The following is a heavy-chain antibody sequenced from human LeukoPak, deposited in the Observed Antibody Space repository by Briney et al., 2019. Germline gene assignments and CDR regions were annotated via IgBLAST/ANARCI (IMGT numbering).Heavy chain of an antibody. Sequence: GASVKVSCKSSGYKFTDYGFTWVRQAPGQGLEWMGCISGYNGHTNYAQRLQGRVAMTTDTSTNTASMELRSLSSEDTAVYYCARTGTGGYYYDRSGYSLDYWGQGTLVTVSS. CDR3: ARTGTGGYYYDRSGYSLDY. J-gene: IGHJ4*02. V-gene: IGHV1-18*01. CDR1: GYKFTDYG. CDR2: ISGYNGHT. D-gene: IGHD3-22*01.